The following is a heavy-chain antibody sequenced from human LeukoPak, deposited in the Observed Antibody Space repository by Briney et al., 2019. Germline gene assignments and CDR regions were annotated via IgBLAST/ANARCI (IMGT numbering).Heavy chain of an antibody. CDR1: GGPISDYY. V-gene: IGHV4-59*01. J-gene: IGHJ3*02. CDR3: AREGGDSVGDAFDI. CDR2: IYYSGGT. D-gene: IGHD4-17*01. Sequence: SETLSLTCTVSGGPISDYYWSWIRQPPGKGLEWIGYIYYSGGTNYNPSLKSRVTISVDTSKNQFSLNLSSVTAADTATYYCAREGGDSVGDAFDIWGQGTMVTVSS.